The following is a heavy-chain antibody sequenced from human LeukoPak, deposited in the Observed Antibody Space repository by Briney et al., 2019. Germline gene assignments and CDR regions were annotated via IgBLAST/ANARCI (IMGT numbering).Heavy chain of an antibody. V-gene: IGHV1-2*02. CDR2: INPNSGGT. Sequence: ASVTVSCKASGYTFTVYYMHWVRQAPGQGLEWMGWINPNSGGTNYAQKFQGRVTMTWDTSISTAYMELSSLRSDDTAVYYCARGADSSGYYYFANLYYFDYWGQGTLVTVSS. CDR1: GYTFTVYY. CDR3: ARGADSSGYYYFANLYYFDY. J-gene: IGHJ4*02. D-gene: IGHD3-22*01.